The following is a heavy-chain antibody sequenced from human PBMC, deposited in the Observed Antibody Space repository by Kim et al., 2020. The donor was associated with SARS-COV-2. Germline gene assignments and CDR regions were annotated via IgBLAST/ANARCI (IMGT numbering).Heavy chain of an antibody. CDR3: ARGAKAPYYFDY. V-gene: IGHV3-53*01. CDR1: GFTVSSNY. D-gene: IGHD5-12*01. J-gene: IGHJ4*02. CDR2: IYSGGST. Sequence: GGSLRLSCAASGFTVSSNYMSWVRQAPGKGLEWVSVIYSGGSTYYADSVKGRFTISRDNSKNTLYLQMNGLRAEDTAVYYCARGAKAPYYFDYWGQGTLVTVSS.